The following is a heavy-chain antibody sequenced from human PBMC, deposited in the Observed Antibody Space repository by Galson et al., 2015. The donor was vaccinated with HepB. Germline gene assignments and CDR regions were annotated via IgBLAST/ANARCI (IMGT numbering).Heavy chain of an antibody. D-gene: IGHD2-8*01. CDR3: ARSKMGWYFDL. CDR2: IYYDGSKE. Sequence: LRLSCAASGFIFSNYGMHWVRQAPGKGLEWVAVIYYDGSKEYYGDSLKGRLSISRDNSKNTLFLQMNSLRVEDTAVYYCARSKMGWYFDLWGRGTLVTVSS. CDR1: GFIFSNYG. J-gene: IGHJ2*01. V-gene: IGHV3-33*01.